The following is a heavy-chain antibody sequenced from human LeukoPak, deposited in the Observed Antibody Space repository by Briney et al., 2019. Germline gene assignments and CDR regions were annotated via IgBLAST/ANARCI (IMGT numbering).Heavy chain of an antibody. CDR3: ARVRPLLRYFDY. CDR2: IGTAGDT. CDR1: GFTFSSYD. J-gene: IGHJ4*02. Sequence: PGGSLRLSCAASGFTFSSYDMHWVRQATGKGLEWVSAIGTAGDTYYPGSVEGRFTISRENAKNSLYLQMNSLRAGDTAVYYCARVRPLLRYFDYWGQGTLVTVSS. V-gene: IGHV3-13*01. D-gene: IGHD3-10*01.